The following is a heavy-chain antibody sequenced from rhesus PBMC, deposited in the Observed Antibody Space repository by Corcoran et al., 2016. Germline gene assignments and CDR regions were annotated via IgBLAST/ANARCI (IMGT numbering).Heavy chain of an antibody. Sequence: QVQLQESGPGLVKPSETLPLTCAVSGASISSNYWSWIRQPPGKGLEWIGYIYGGSGSTSYNPSLKSRVTISKDTSKNQFSLKLSSVTAADTAVYYCARDPPVGATLDYWGQGVLVTVSS. V-gene: IGHV4-147*01. D-gene: IGHD1-44*02. CDR1: GASISSNY. J-gene: IGHJ4*01. CDR3: ARDPPVGATLDY. CDR2: IYGGSGST.